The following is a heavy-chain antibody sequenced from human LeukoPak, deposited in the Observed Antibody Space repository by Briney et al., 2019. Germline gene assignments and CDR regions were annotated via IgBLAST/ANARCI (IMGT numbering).Heavy chain of an antibody. CDR2: ISAYNGNT. D-gene: IGHD6-13*01. CDR3: ERARGEYSSSLDYYYYGMDV. CDR1: GYTFTSYG. Sequence: ASVKVSCKASGYTFTSYGISWVRQAPGQGLEWMGWISAYNGNTNYAQKLQGRVTMTTDTSTSTAYMELRSLRSDDTAVYYCERARGEYSSSLDYYYYGMDVWGQGTTVTVSS. J-gene: IGHJ6*02. V-gene: IGHV1-18*01.